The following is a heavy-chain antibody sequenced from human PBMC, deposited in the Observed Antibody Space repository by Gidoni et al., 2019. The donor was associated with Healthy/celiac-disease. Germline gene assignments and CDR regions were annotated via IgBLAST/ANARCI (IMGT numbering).Heavy chain of an antibody. D-gene: IGHD3-10*01. CDR2: IIPIFGTA. CDR1: GGTFSSYA. V-gene: IGHV1-69*01. J-gene: IGHJ3*02. Sequence: QVQLVQSGAEVKKPGSSVKVSCKASGGTFSSYAISWVRQAPGQGLEWMGGIIPIFGTANYAQKFQGRVTITADESTSTAYMELSSLRSEDTAVYYCARDPTQDLWFGDPLGRGAFDIWGQGTMVTVSS. CDR3: ARDPTQDLWFGDPLGRGAFDI.